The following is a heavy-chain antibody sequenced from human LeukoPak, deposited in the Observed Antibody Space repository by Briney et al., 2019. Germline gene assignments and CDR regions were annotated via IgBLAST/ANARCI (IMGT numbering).Heavy chain of an antibody. J-gene: IGHJ4*02. CDR2: ISNSGS. CDR1: GFNFSSYA. V-gene: IGHV3-23*01. D-gene: IGHD2-21*01. CDR3: AAPPHK. Sequence: PGGSLRLSCAASGFNFSSYAMSWVRPAPGKGLEWVSAISNSGSYYADSVKGRFTIPRDISKNTLYLQMNNLRADDTAVYYCAAPPHKWGQGTLVTVSS.